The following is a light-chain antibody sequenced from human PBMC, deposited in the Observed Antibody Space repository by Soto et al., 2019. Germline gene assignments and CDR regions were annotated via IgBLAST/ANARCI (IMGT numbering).Light chain of an antibody. CDR3: AAWDASRNGVV. V-gene: IGLV1-44*01. J-gene: IGLJ2*01. Sequence: QSVLTQPPSASGTPGQRVTISCSGSSPNIGSNTVNWYQQLPGTAPKLLIYSNNQRPSGVPDRFSGSKSGTSASLAISGLQSEEEADYYCAAWDASRNGVVFGGGTKVTVL. CDR2: SNN. CDR1: SPNIGSNT.